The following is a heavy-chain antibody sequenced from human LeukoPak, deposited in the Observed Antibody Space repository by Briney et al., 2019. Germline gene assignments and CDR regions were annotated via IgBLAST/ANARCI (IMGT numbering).Heavy chain of an antibody. V-gene: IGHV4-59*01. CDR1: GGSISSYY. Sequence: SETLSLTCTVSGGSISSYYWSWIRQPPGKGLEWIGYIYYSGSTNYNPSLKSRVTISVDTPKNQFSLKLSSVTAADTAVYYCARRKRGASGAYYFDYWGQGTLVTVSS. CDR3: ARRKRGASGAYYFDY. CDR2: IYYSGST. J-gene: IGHJ4*02. D-gene: IGHD1-26*01.